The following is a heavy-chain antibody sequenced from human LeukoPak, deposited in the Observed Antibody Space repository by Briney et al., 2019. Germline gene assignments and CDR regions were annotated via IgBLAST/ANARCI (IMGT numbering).Heavy chain of an antibody. D-gene: IGHD2-15*01. Sequence: PGGSLSLSCAASAFTFNNYWMSWVRQAPGKGLEWVANIKQDGSEKYYVDSVKGRFTISRDNAKNSLYVQMNSLRAEDTAVYYCARGGSYFDYWGQGTLVTVSS. CDR3: ARGGSYFDY. V-gene: IGHV3-7*01. J-gene: IGHJ4*02. CDR2: IKQDGSEK. CDR1: AFTFNNYW.